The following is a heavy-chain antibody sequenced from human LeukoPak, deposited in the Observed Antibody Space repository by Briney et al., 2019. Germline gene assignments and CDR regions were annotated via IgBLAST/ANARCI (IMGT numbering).Heavy chain of an antibody. J-gene: IGHJ4*02. CDR3: ARGLLWFGESQNYFDY. CDR2: IYHSGST. V-gene: IGHV4-30-2*01. CDR1: GGSISSGGYY. Sequence: SQTLSLACTVSGGSISSGGYYWSWIRQPPGKGLEWIGYIYHSGSTYYNPSLKSRVTISVDRSKNQFSLKLSSVTAADTAVYYCARGLLWFGESQNYFDYWGQGTLVTVSS. D-gene: IGHD3-10*01.